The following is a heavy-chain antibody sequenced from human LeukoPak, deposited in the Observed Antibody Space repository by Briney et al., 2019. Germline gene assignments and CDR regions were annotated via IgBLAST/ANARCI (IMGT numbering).Heavy chain of an antibody. J-gene: IGHJ3*02. CDR3: ARLGYYDILTGYYAHAFDI. CDR1: GFTFDDYA. D-gene: IGHD3-9*01. CDR2: INWNGDST. Sequence: PGGSLRLSCAASGFTFDDYAMSWVRQAPGKGLEWVSGINWNGDSTGYADSVKGRFTISRDNAKNSLYLQMNSLRAEDTALYYCARLGYYDILTGYYAHAFDIWGQGTMVTVSS. V-gene: IGHV3-20*04.